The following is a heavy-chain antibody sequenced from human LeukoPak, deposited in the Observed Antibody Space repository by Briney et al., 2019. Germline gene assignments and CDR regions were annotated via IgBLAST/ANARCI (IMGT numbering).Heavy chain of an antibody. CDR2: ISGDGGST. J-gene: IGHJ3*02. Sequence: PGGSLRLSCAASGFTFDGYAMHWVRQAPGKGLEWVSLISGDGGSTYYADSVEGRFTISRDNSKNSLYLQMNSLRTEETALYYCAKDIPAGGARTFDIWGQGTMVTVSS. D-gene: IGHD1-26*01. CDR1: GFTFDGYA. CDR3: AKDIPAGGARTFDI. V-gene: IGHV3-43*02.